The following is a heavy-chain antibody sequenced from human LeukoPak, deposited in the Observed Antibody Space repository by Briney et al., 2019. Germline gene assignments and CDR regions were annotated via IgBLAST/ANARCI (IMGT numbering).Heavy chain of an antibody. CDR1: GFTFSSYS. Sequence: PGGSLRLSCAASGFTFSSYSMNWVRQAPGKGLEWVSSICSSSSYIYYADSVKGRFTISRDNAKNSLYLQMNSLRAEDTAVYYCASSRELLKLGAFDIWGQGTMVTVSS. V-gene: IGHV3-21*01. D-gene: IGHD1-26*01. CDR3: ASSRELLKLGAFDI. CDR2: ICSSSSYI. J-gene: IGHJ3*02.